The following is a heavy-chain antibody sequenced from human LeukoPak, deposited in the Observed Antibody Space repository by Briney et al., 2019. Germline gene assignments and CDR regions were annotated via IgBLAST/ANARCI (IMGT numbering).Heavy chain of an antibody. V-gene: IGHV1-2*02. CDR3: ARERGPKYYYGSGRGSDGLELRELGMDV. CDR1: GYTFTGYY. J-gene: IGHJ6*04. CDR2: INPNSGGT. D-gene: IGHD3-10*01. Sequence: ASVKVSCKASGYTFTGYYMHWVRQAPGQGLEWMGWINPNSGGTNYAQKFQGRVTMTRDTSISTAYMELNRLRSDDTAVYYCARERGPKYYYGSGRGSDGLELRELGMDVWGKGTTVTISS.